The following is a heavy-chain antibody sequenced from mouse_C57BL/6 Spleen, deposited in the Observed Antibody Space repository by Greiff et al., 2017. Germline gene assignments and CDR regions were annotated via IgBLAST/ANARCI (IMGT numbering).Heavy chain of an antibody. Sequence: VKLVESGPELVKPGASVKISCKASGYAFSSSWMNWVKQRPGKGLEWIGRIYPGDGDTNYNGKFKGKATLTADKSSSTAYMQLSSLTSEDSAVYFCAKEGSSGYYFDYWGQGTTLTVSS. V-gene: IGHV1-82*01. D-gene: IGHD3-2*02. CDR3: AKEGSSGYYFDY. J-gene: IGHJ2*01. CDR1: GYAFSSSW. CDR2: IYPGDGDT.